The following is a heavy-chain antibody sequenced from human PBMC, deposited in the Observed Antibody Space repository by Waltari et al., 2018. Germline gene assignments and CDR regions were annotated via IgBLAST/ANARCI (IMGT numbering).Heavy chain of an antibody. D-gene: IGHD6-13*01. V-gene: IGHV3-21*01. J-gene: IGHJ3*02. CDR3: ARDLLVGSSRAFDI. CDR2: ISSSSSYI. CDR1: GFTFSSYS. Sequence: EVQLVESGGGLVKPGGSLRLSCAASGFTFSSYSMNWVRQAPGKGLEWVSSISSSSSYIYYADSVKGRFTISRDNAKNSLYLQMNSLRAEDTAVYYCARDLLVGSSRAFDIWGQGTMVTVSS.